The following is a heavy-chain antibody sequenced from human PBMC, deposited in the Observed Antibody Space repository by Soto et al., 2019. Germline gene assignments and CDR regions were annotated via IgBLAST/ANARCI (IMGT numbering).Heavy chain of an antibody. CDR3: AKDYDPDYYGSGSLLFNWFDP. J-gene: IGHJ5*02. CDR1: GFTFSSYG. CDR2: ISYDGSNK. Sequence: PGGSLRLSCAASGFTFSSYGMHWVRQAPGKGLEWVAVISYDGSNKYYADSVKGRFTISRDNSKNTLYLQMNSLRAEDTAVYYCAKDYDPDYYGSGSLLFNWFDPWGQGTLVTAPQ. V-gene: IGHV3-30*18. D-gene: IGHD3-10*01.